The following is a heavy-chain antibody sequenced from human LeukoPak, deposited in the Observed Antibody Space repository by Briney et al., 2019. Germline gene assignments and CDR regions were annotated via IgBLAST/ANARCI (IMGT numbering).Heavy chain of an antibody. D-gene: IGHD3-3*01. CDR3: ARVGTIFYSFDY. CDR2: IYYSGST. J-gene: IGHJ4*02. V-gene: IGHV4-39*07. Sequence: PSETLSLTCTVSGGSISSSSYYWGWIRQPPGKGLEWIGSIYYSGSTYYNPSLKSRVTISVDTSKNQFSLKLSSVTAADTAVYYCARVGTIFYSFDYWGQGTLVTVSS. CDR1: GGSISSSSYY.